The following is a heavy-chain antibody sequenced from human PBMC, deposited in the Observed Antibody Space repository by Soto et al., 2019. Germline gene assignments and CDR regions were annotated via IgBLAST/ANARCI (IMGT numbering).Heavy chain of an antibody. CDR1: GGTFSSYA. Sequence: GASVKVSCKASGGTFSSYAISWVRQAPGQGLEWMGGIIPIFGTANYAQKFQGRVTITADESTSTAYMELSSLRSEDTAVYYCAIDYDIGEGYYGMVVWGQGITVNVFS. CDR2: IIPIFGTA. CDR3: AIDYDIGEGYYGMVV. V-gene: IGHV1-69*13. J-gene: IGHJ6*02. D-gene: IGHD3-9*01.